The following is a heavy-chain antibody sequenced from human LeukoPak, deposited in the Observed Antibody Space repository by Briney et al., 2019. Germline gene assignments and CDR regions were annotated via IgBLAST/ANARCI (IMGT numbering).Heavy chain of an antibody. D-gene: IGHD5-24*01. V-gene: IGHV3-33*01. CDR1: GFTFSSYG. J-gene: IGHJ4*02. CDR3: ARALDGYNSALDY. CDR2: IWYDGSNK. Sequence: GGSLRLSCAASGFTFSSYGMPWVRQAPGKGLEWVAVIWYDGSNKYYADSVKGRFTISRDNSKNTLYLQMNSLRAEDTAVYYCARALDGYNSALDYWGQGTLVTVSS.